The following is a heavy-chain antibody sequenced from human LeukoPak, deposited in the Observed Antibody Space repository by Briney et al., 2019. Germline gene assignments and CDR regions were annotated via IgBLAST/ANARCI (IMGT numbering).Heavy chain of an antibody. D-gene: IGHD3-22*01. J-gene: IGHJ4*02. CDR2: IKQDGSEK. V-gene: IGHV3-7*01. CDR1: GFTFSSYW. Sequence: GGSLRLSCAASGFTFSSYWMSWVRQAPGKGREGVANIKQDGSEKYYVDSVKGRFTIPRDNPKNSLYLQMNSLRAEDTAVYYCARDLYYYDSSGYSYHALDYWGQGNLVTVSS. CDR3: ARDLYYYDSSGYSYHALDY.